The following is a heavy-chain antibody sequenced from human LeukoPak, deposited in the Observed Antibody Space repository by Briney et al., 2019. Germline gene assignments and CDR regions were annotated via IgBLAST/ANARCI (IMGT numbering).Heavy chain of an antibody. D-gene: IGHD5-12*01. CDR2: IIPIFGTA. J-gene: IGHJ3*02. Sequence: ASVKVSCKASGYTFSNYYIHWVRQAPGQGLEWMGGIIPIFGTANYAQKFQGRVTITADESTSTAYMELSSLRSEDTAVYYCARDRGYSGYPGPDAFDIWGQGTMVTVPS. V-gene: IGHV1-69*13. CDR1: GYTFSNYY. CDR3: ARDRGYSGYPGPDAFDI.